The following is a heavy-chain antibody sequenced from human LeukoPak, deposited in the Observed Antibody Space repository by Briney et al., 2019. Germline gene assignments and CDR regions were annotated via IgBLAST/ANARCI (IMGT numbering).Heavy chain of an antibody. D-gene: IGHD2/OR15-2a*01. CDR3: ARDVTGEYYYYGSDV. Sequence: PGGSLRLSCAASGFTFSSYAMSWVRQAPGKGLEWVAVVWYDGTNQHYDDSVKGRFTIFRGNAKNTLFPQLNSLRVEDTGVYYCARDVTGEYYYYGSDVWGQGTTVTVS. V-gene: IGHV3-33*08. J-gene: IGHJ6*02. CDR2: VWYDGTNQ. CDR1: GFTFSSYA.